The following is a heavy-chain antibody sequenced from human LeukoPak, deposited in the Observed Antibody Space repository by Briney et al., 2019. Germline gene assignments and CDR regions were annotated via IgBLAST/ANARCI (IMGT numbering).Heavy chain of an antibody. CDR1: GYTFTSYA. V-gene: IGHV1-3*03. Sequence: GASVKVSCKASGYTFTSYAMHWVRQAPGQRLEWMGWINAGNGNTKYSQEFQGRVTITRDTSASTAYMELSSLRSEDMAVCYCARSKGQQLVSNAFDIWGQGTMVTVSS. CDR3: ARSKGQQLVSNAFDI. D-gene: IGHD6-13*01. CDR2: INAGNGNT. J-gene: IGHJ3*02.